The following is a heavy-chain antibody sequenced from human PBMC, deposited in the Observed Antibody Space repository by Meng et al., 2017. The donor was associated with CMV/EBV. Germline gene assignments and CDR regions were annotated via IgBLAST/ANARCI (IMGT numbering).Heavy chain of an antibody. Sequence: AASGFTFSSYAMSWVRQAPGKGLEWVSAISGSGGSTYYADSVKGRFTISRDNSKYTLYLQMNSLRAEDAAVYYCAKGIAVAGPPFDYWGQGTLVTVSS. J-gene: IGHJ4*02. CDR2: ISGSGGST. CDR3: AKGIAVAGPPFDY. D-gene: IGHD6-19*01. V-gene: IGHV3-23*01. CDR1: GFTFSSYA.